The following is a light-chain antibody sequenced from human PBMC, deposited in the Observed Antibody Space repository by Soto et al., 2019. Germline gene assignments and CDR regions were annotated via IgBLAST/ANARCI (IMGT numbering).Light chain of an antibody. J-gene: IGKJ1*01. Sequence: VVMSLSAATLSVSPGKSATLVCRASQSVSSNLAWYQQKPPQAPRLLLYGASTRATGIPARFSGSGSATEFTPTISSLQSEDFAVYYCQQYNNWPPWTFGQGTKVDIK. V-gene: IGKV3-15*01. CDR3: QQYNNWPPWT. CDR2: GAS. CDR1: QSVSSN.